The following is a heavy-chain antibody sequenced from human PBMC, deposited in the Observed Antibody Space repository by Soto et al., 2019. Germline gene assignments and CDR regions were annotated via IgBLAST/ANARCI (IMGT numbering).Heavy chain of an antibody. CDR3: ARDMVRGVSYYYGVDV. V-gene: IGHV3-53*01. J-gene: IGHJ6*02. D-gene: IGHD3-10*01. CDR2: IYSGGST. CDR1: GFTVSSNY. Sequence: PGGSLRLSCAASGFTVSSNYMSWVRQAPGKGLEWVSVIYSGGSTYYADSVKGRFTISRDNSKNTLYLQMNSLRAEDTAVYYCARDMVRGVSYYYGVDVWGQGTTVIVSS.